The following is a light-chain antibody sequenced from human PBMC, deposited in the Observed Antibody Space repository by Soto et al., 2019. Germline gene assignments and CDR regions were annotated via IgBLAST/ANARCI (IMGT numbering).Light chain of an antibody. CDR2: GAS. J-gene: IGKJ3*01. V-gene: IGKV3-15*01. CDR3: HQYNDWPPFT. CDR1: QSVSRS. Sequence: IGMTQSPATLSVSPGERVTLSCRAIQSVSRSLAWYQQKSCQAPRLLIYGASTRATGIPARFSGSGSGTEFTLTVSGLQSDDYAVYYWHQYNDWPPFTFGPGTKVDIK.